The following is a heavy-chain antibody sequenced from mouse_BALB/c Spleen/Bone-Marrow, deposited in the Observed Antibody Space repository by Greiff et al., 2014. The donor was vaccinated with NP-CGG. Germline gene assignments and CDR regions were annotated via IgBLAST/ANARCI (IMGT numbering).Heavy chain of an antibody. V-gene: IGHV1-39*01. D-gene: IGHD2-14*01. Sequence: EVQGVESGPELEKPGASVKISCKASGYSFTGYNMNWVKQSNGKSLEWIGNIDPYYGGISYNQKFKDKATLTVDKSSSTAYMQLKSLTSEDSAVYYCARSIEYRPLTYWGQGTLVPVSA. CDR3: ARSIEYRPLTY. J-gene: IGHJ3*01. CDR2: IDPYYGGI. CDR1: GYSFTGYN.